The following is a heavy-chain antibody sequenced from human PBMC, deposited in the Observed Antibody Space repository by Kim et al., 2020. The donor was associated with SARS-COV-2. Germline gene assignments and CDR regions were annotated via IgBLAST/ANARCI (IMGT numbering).Heavy chain of an antibody. V-gene: IGHV3-30*01. CDR3: ARAGYISSSTHYYYGMEV. Sequence: KGRFTISRDNSKNTVHLQMNSLRAEDTAVYYCARAGYISSSTHYYYGMEVWGQGTTVTVSS. J-gene: IGHJ6*02. D-gene: IGHD6-6*01.